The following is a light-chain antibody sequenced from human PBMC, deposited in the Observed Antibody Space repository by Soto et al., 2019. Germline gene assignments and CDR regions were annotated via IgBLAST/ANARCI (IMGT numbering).Light chain of an antibody. CDR2: GAS. V-gene: IGKV3-20*01. Sequence: EIVLTQSPGTLSLSPGERATLSCRASQSVSSGYLAWYQQKPGQAPRLLIYGASKRATGIPDRFSGSGSGTDFTLIISRLEPEDFAVYYCQQYMSSVTFGQGTKVEIK. CDR3: QQYMSSVT. CDR1: QSVSSGY. J-gene: IGKJ1*01.